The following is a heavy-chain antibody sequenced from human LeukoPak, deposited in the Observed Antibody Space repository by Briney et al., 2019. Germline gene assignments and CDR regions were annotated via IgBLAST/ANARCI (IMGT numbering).Heavy chain of an antibody. V-gene: IGHV3-49*03. CDR1: GFTFGDYA. D-gene: IGHD5-18*01. CDR3: TTNSLRFAFDI. CDR2: IRSKAYGGTT. Sequence: GGSLRLSCTASGFTFGDYAMSWFRQAPGKGLEWVGFIRSKAYGGTTEYAASVKGRFTISRDDSKSIAYLQMNSLKTEDTAVYYCTTNSLRFAFDIWGQGTMVTVSS. J-gene: IGHJ3*02.